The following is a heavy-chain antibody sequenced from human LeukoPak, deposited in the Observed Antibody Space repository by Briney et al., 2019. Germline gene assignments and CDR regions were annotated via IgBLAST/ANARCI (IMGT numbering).Heavy chain of an antibody. Sequence: PGGSLRLSCAASGFIFRSHEMNWVRQAPGKGLEWVSYISSSGSTIYSADSVKGRFTISRDNAKNSLYLQMDSLRAEDTAVYYCAREQRGYSYGYFDFWGQGTLVTVSS. V-gene: IGHV3-48*03. CDR3: AREQRGYSYGYFDF. CDR1: GFIFRSHE. CDR2: ISSSGSTI. D-gene: IGHD5-18*01. J-gene: IGHJ4*02.